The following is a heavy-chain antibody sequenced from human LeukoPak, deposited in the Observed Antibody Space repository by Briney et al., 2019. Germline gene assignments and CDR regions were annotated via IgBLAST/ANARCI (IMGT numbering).Heavy chain of an antibody. CDR2: ISSSGSTI. J-gene: IGHJ4*02. D-gene: IGHD5-18*01. CDR1: GFSFMNAW. V-gene: IGHV3-11*04. CDR3: ARDQPIGYNYGYPFDN. Sequence: GGSLRLSCAASGFSFMNAWMIWVRQAPGKGLEWVSYISSSGSTIYYADSVKGRFTISRDNAKNSLYLQMNNLRVEDTAVYYCARDQPIGYNYGYPFDNWGQGTLVTVSS.